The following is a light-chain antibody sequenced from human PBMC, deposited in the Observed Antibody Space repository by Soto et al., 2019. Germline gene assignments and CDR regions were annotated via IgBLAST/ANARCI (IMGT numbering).Light chain of an antibody. CDR2: KAS. V-gene: IGKV1-5*03. CDR3: RQSHRYRT. CDR1: QRIENW. Sequence: DIQMTQSPSTLSASIGDRITITGRASQRIENWLAWYQQKPGKAPNLLIYKASSLKSGVPSRFSGSGSGTGFTLTISSLKPDDFATYFCRQSHRYRTFGLGTKEE. J-gene: IGKJ1*01.